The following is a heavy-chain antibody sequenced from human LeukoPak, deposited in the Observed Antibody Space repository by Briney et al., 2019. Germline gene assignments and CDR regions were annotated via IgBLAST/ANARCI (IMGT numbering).Heavy chain of an antibody. CDR1: GFTFTKYI. CDR3: ARSCSSTSCYTTPYYYYYMDV. J-gene: IGHJ6*03. D-gene: IGHD2-2*02. V-gene: IGHV3-21*01. Sequence: GGSLRLSCAASGFTFTKYIMNWVRQAPGKGLEWVSSISSSSTYKYYADSVKGRFTISRDNAKNSLYLQMNSLRAEDTAVYYCARSCSSTSCYTTPYYYYYMDVWGKGTTVTVSS. CDR2: ISSSSTYK.